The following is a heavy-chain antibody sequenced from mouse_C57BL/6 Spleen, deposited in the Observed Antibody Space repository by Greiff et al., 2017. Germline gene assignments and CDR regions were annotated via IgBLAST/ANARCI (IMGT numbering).Heavy chain of an antibody. J-gene: IGHJ3*01. V-gene: IGHV2-6*01. CDR3: ASDRGYGFAY. CDR2: IWGVGST. CDR1: GFSFTSYG. D-gene: IGHD2-2*01. Sequence: VKLMESGPGLVAPSQSLSITCTVSGFSFTSYGVDWVRQSPGKGLEWLGVIWGVGSTNYNSALKSRLSISKDNSKSQVFLKMNSLQTDDTAMYYCASDRGYGFAYWGQGTLVTVSA.